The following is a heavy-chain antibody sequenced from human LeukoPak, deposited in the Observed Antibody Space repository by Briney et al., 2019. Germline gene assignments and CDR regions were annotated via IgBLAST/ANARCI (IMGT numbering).Heavy chain of an antibody. CDR3: AKDPDYYDSSGYDYVQNGMDV. D-gene: IGHD3-22*01. CDR1: GFTFANYA. Sequence: GGSLRLSCAASGFTFANYAMTWVRQAPGKGLEWVSTINPSGESINFADSVKGRFTISRDNSKNTLYLQLNSLRAEDTAVYYCAKDPDYYDSSGYDYVQNGMDVWGQGTTVTVSS. CDR2: INPSGESI. J-gene: IGHJ6*02. V-gene: IGHV3-23*01.